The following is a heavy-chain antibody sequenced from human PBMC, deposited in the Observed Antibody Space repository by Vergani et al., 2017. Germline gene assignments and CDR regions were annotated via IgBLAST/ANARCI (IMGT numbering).Heavy chain of an antibody. D-gene: IGHD2-2*01. J-gene: IGHJ5*02. CDR3: AKVGGKVPAADNWFDP. Sequence: EVQLLESGGGLVQPGGSLRLSCAASGFTFSSYAMSWVRQAPGKGLEWVSAISGSGGSTDYADSVKGRFTISRDNSKNTLYLQMNSLRAEDTAVYYCAKVGGKVPAADNWFDPWGQGTLVTVSS. CDR1: GFTFSSYA. V-gene: IGHV3-23*01. CDR2: ISGSGGST.